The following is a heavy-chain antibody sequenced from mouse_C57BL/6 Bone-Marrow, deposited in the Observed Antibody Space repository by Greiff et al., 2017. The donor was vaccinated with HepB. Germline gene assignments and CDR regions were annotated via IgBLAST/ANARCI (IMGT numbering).Heavy chain of an antibody. V-gene: IGHV5-6*01. J-gene: IGHJ2*01. Sequence: EVKVVESGGDLVKPGGSLKLSCAASGFTFSSYGMSWVRQTPDKRLEWVATISSGGSYTYYPDSVKGRFTISRDNAKNTLYLQMSSLKSEDTAMYYCARPVWSRKGYFDYWGQGTTLTVSS. CDR3: ARPVWSRKGYFDY. CDR1: GFTFSSYG. D-gene: IGHD2-2*01. CDR2: ISSGGSYT.